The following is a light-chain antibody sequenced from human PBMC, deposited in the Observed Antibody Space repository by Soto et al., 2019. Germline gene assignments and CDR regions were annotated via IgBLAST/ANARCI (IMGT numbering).Light chain of an antibody. CDR3: SSYXSSSTLXV. Sequence: QSALTQPASVSXSPGQSITISCTGTSSDVGGYNYVSWYQQHPGKAPKLMIYDVSNRPSGVSNRFSGSKXXXXXXXTXXGXXXXXEADYYCSSYXSSSTLXVFG. CDR1: SSDVGGYNY. V-gene: IGLV2-14*01. CDR2: DVS. J-gene: IGLJ1*01.